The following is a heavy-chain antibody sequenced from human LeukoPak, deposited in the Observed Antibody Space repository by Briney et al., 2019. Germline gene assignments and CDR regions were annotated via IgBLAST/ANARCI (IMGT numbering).Heavy chain of an antibody. CDR3: ASQSGGYAY. V-gene: IGHV4-30-4*07. Sequence: PSETLSLTCAVSGGSISSGGYSWSWIRQPPGKGLEWIGYIHYSDTYYNLSLRSRVTILVDTSKNQFSLKLSSVTAADTAVYYCASQSGGYAYWGQGTLVTVSS. J-gene: IGHJ4*02. CDR2: IHYSDT. D-gene: IGHD5-12*01. CDR1: GGSISSGGYS.